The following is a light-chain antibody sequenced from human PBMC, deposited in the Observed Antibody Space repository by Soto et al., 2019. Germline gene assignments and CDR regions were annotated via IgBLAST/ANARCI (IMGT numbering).Light chain of an antibody. CDR2: DAS. J-gene: IGKJ5*01. Sequence: PGERAPLSCRASQSVSIYLAWYQQKTGQAPGILIYDASNRDTGVPARFRGSGSGTDFTLTISRLEPEDFAVYYCQHRKDWQVTFGQGTRLEIK. CDR3: QHRKDWQVT. CDR1: QSVSIY. V-gene: IGKV3-11*01.